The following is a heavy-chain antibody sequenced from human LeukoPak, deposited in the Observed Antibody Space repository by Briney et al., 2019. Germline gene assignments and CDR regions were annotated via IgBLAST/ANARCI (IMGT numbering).Heavy chain of an antibody. CDR2: INPNSGGT. J-gene: IGHJ5*02. V-gene: IGHV1-2*02. Sequence: ASVKVSCKASRYTFTGYYMHWVRQAPGQGLEWMGWINPNSGGTNYAQKFQGRVTMTRDTSISTAYMELSRLRSDDTAVYYCARVAQGIAAAGTRWFDPWGQGTLVTVSS. CDR3: ARVAQGIAAAGTRWFDP. CDR1: RYTFTGYY. D-gene: IGHD6-13*01.